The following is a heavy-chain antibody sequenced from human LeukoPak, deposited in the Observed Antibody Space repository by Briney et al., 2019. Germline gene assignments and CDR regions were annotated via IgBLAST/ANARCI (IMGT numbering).Heavy chain of an antibody. CDR2: SRSLAYGGAT. CDR1: GCTFENYA. Sequence: GGSLRLSCRGSGCTFENYAMTWVRQAPGKGMEWVGFSRSLAYGGATEYAASVEGRFTISRDDSKSLAYLQMNSLKSEDTAVYYCIRGDLIRGIRFGMDVWGQGTSVTVSS. CDR3: IRGDLIRGIRFGMDV. J-gene: IGHJ6*02. D-gene: IGHD3-10*01. V-gene: IGHV3-49*04.